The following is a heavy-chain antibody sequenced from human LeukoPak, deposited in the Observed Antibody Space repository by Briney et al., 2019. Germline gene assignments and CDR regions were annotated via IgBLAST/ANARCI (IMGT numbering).Heavy chain of an antibody. CDR1: GGTFSSYA. Sequence: SVKVSCKASGGTFSSYAISWVRQAPGQGLEWMGGIIPIFGTANYAQTFQGRVTITTDESTSTACMELSSLSSADTAVYSCAREEPGIAAAGSKGGSWFDPWGQGTLVTVSS. V-gene: IGHV1-69*05. CDR3: AREEPGIAAAGSKGGSWFDP. CDR2: IIPIFGTA. J-gene: IGHJ5*02. D-gene: IGHD6-13*01.